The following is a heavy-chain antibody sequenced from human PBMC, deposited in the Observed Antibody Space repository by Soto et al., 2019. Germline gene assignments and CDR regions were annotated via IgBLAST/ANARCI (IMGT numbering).Heavy chain of an antibody. CDR2: ISYDGSNK. J-gene: IGHJ4*02. CDR3: AKEQKVTVYHVGVDY. V-gene: IGHV3-30*18. CDR1: GFTFSSYG. Sequence: ESGGGVVQPGRSLRLSCAASGFTFSSYGMHWVRQAPGKGLEWVAVISYDGSNKYYADSVKGRFTISRDNSKNTLYLQMNSLRAEDTAVYYCAKEQKVTVYHVGVDYWGQGTLVTVSS. D-gene: IGHD3-3*01.